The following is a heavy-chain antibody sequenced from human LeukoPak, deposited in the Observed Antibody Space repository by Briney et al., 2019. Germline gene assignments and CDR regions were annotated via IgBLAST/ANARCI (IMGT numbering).Heavy chain of an antibody. Sequence: LETLSLTCTVSGGSISSYYWSWIRQPPGKGLEWIGYIYYSGSTNYNPSLKSRVTISVDTSKNQFSLKLSSVTAADTAVYYCARDRYYFDYWGQGTLVTVSS. CDR2: IYYSGST. J-gene: IGHJ4*02. V-gene: IGHV4-59*01. CDR3: ARDRYYFDY. CDR1: GGSISSYY.